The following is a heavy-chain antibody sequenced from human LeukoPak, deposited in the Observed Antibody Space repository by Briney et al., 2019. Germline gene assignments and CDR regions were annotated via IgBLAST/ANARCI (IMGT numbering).Heavy chain of an antibody. J-gene: IGHJ1*01. D-gene: IGHD3-22*01. CDR2: ISGSGGST. CDR3: AKDRSHWYDSSGIPYFQH. Sequence: GGSLRLSCAASGFTFSSYAMSWVRQARGKGLEWVSGISGSGGSTYYADSVKGRFTISRDNSKNTLYLQMNSLRAEDTAVYYCAKDRSHWYDSSGIPYFQHWGQGTLVTVSS. CDR1: GFTFSSYA. V-gene: IGHV3-23*01.